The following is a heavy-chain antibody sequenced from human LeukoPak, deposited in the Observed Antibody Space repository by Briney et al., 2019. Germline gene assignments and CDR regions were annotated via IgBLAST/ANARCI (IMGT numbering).Heavy chain of an antibody. CDR2: IYYSGST. CDR3: ARSSSSWYFDY. D-gene: IGHD6-13*01. CDR1: GGSISSYY. J-gene: IGHJ4*02. Sequence: SETLSLTCTVSGGSISSYYWSWIRQPPGKGLEWTGYIYYSGSTNYNPSLKSRVTISVDTSKNQFSLKLSSVTAADTAVYYCARSSSSWYFDYWGQGTLVTVSS. V-gene: IGHV4-59*01.